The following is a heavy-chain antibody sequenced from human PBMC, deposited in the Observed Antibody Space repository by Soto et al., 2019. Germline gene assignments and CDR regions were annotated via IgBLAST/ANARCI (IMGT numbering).Heavy chain of an antibody. Sequence: GGSLRLSCAASGFTFSSYWMHWVRQAPGKGLVWVSRINSDGSSTNYADSVKGRFTISRDNAKNTLYLQMNSLRAEDTAVYYCASLMTTVTDYYYYGMDVWGQGTTVTAP. D-gene: IGHD4-17*01. CDR1: GFTFSSYW. CDR2: INSDGSST. CDR3: ASLMTTVTDYYYYGMDV. J-gene: IGHJ6*02. V-gene: IGHV3-74*01.